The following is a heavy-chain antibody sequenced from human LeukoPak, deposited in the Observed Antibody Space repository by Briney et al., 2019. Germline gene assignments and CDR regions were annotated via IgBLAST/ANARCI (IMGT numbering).Heavy chain of an antibody. CDR2: IRYDGSNK. J-gene: IGHJ4*02. V-gene: IGHV3-30*02. D-gene: IGHD6-13*01. CDR3: AKGDSSSWYEDY. CDR1: GFTFSSYG. Sequence: GGSLRLSCAASGFTFSSYGMHWVRQAPGKGLEWVAFIRYDGSNKYYADSVKGRFTISRDNSKNTLYLQMNSLRAEDTAAYYCAKGDSSSWYEDYWGQGTLVTVSS.